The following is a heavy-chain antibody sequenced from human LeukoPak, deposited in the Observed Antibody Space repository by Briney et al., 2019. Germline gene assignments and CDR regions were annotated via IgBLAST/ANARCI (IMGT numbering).Heavy chain of an antibody. D-gene: IGHD3-10*01. CDR2: TYYRSQWYN. V-gene: IGHV6-1*01. Sequence: SQTLSLISAISGDTVSSNSVAWNWIRQSPSRGLEWLGRTYYRSQWYNDYAVSVKSRITITPDTSKNQFSLQLNSVTPEDTAVYYCALRQGSRGSFDYWGQGILVTVSS. CDR3: ALRQGSRGSFDY. CDR1: GDTVSSNSVA. J-gene: IGHJ4*02.